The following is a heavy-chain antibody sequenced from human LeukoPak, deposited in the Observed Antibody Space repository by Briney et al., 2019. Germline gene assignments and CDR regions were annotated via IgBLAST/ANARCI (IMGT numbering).Heavy chain of an antibody. J-gene: IGHJ4*02. V-gene: IGHV3-7*01. CDR3: ASGGGYDLISFDY. CDR2: IKQDGSEK. D-gene: IGHD5-12*01. Sequence: PGGSLRLSCAASGFTFSNYWMNWVRQAPGKGLEWVANIKQDGSEKCYVDSVKGRFTISRDNAKNSLYLQMNSLRAEDTAVYYCASGGGYDLISFDYWGQGTLVTVSS. CDR1: GFTFSNYW.